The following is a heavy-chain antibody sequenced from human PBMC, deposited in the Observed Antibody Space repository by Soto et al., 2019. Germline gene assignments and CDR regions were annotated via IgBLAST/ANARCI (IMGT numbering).Heavy chain of an antibody. CDR1: GYSFAGYW. J-gene: IGHJ4*01. CDR3: ARQIYDSDTGPNFQYYFDS. Sequence: GASLKISCKGSGYSFAGYWITWVLQKPGKGLEWMGRIDPSDSQTYYSPSFRGHVTISVTKSITTVFLQWSSLRASDTAMYYCARQIYDSDTGPNFQYYFDSWGHGTPVTVSS. D-gene: IGHD3-22*01. V-gene: IGHV5-10-1*01. CDR2: IDPSDSQT.